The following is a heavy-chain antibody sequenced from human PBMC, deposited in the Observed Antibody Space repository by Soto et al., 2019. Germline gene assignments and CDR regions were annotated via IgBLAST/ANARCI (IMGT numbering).Heavy chain of an antibody. Sequence: SETLSLTCTVSGGSISSYYWSWIRQPPGKGLEWIGYIYYSGSTNYNPSLKSRVTISVDTSKNQFSLKLSSVTAADTAVYYCARDANCGGDCYGYWGQGTLVTVSS. J-gene: IGHJ4*02. V-gene: IGHV4-59*01. CDR1: GGSISSYY. D-gene: IGHD2-21*01. CDR2: IYYSGST. CDR3: ARDANCGGDCYGY.